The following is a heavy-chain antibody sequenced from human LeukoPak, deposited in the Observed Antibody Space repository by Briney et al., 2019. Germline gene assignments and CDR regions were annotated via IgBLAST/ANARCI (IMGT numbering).Heavy chain of an antibody. Sequence: GRSLRLSCAASGFMFSNYGMHWVRQAPGKGLEWVAVIWYDGSNEYYADSVEGRFTISRDNSKNTLYLQMNSLRPEDTAVCYCARALPDYYDGSGYYDYWGQGTLVTASS. J-gene: IGHJ4*02. V-gene: IGHV3-33*01. D-gene: IGHD3-22*01. CDR1: GFMFSNYG. CDR3: ARALPDYYDGSGYYDY. CDR2: IWYDGSNE.